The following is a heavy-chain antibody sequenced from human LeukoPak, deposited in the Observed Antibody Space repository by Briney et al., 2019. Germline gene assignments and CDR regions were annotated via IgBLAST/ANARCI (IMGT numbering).Heavy chain of an antibody. D-gene: IGHD2-2*01. CDR3: ARGGERYCSSTSCSLDY. CDR1: GYSISSGYY. CDR2: IYTSGST. Sequence: SETLSLTCTVSGYSISSGYYWSWIRQPAGQGLEWIGRIYTSGSTNYNPSLKSRVTISVDTSKNQFSLKLSSVTAADTAVYYCARGGERYCSSTSCSLDYWGQGTLVTVSS. V-gene: IGHV4-61*02. J-gene: IGHJ4*02.